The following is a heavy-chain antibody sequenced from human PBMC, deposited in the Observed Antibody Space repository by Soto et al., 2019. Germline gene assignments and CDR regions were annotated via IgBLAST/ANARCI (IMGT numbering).Heavy chain of an antibody. J-gene: IGHJ3*02. Sequence: PSETLSLTCAVSGGSISSSNWWSWVRQPPGKGLEWIGEIYHSGSTNYNPSLKSRVTISVDKSKNQFSLKLSSVTAADTAVYYCVRGYYDSNGQSNTFDIWGQGTLVTVSS. CDR3: VRGYYDSNGQSNTFDI. V-gene: IGHV4-4*02. D-gene: IGHD3-22*01. CDR1: GGSISSSNW. CDR2: IYHSGST.